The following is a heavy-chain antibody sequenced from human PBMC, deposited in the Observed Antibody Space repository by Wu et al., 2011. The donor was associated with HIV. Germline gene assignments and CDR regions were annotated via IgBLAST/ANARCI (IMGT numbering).Heavy chain of an antibody. D-gene: IGHD2-15*01. CDR2: INPNSGGT. CDR3: ARQGPRGGRDH. CDR1: GYTFSDYY. V-gene: IGHV1-2*02. J-gene: IGHJ4*02. Sequence: QVQLVQSGAEVKKPGASVKVSCKASGYTFSDYYMHWVRQAPGQGLEWMGWINPNSGGTKYVQKFQGRVTMTRDMSITTVYMELSSLRSDDTAVYYCARQGPRGGRDHWGQGTLVTVSS.